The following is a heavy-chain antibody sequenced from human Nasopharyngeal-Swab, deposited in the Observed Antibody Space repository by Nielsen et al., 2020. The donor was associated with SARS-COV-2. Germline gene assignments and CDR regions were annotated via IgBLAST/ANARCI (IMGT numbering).Heavy chain of an antibody. V-gene: IGHV4-59*13. CDR3: AREGHNGMDV. CDR2: IYYRGST. CDR1: GGSISRYY. J-gene: IGHJ6*02. Sequence: GSLRLSCPVSGGSISRYYWSWIRQPPGKGPVWIGSIYYRGSTYYNPSLKSRVTISIDTSKNQFSLKLSSVTVADTAVYYCAREGHNGMDVWGQGTTVTVSS.